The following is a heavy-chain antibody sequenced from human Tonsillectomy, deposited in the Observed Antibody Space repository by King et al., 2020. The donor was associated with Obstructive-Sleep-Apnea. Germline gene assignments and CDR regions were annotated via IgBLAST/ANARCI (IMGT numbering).Heavy chain of an antibody. D-gene: IGHD3-10*01. J-gene: IGHJ6*02. CDR3: ARDLAEGFGDRGFDYYGLDV. V-gene: IGHV3-11*06. CDR2: ISSSSSYT. CDR1: GFTFSDYY. Sequence: VQLVESGGGLVKPGGSLRLSCAASGFTFSDYYMSWIRQAPGKGLEWVSYISSSSSYTNFADSVKGRFTISRDNAKNSLYLQMNSLRAEDTAVYYCARDLAEGFGDRGFDYYGLDVWGQGTTVTVSS.